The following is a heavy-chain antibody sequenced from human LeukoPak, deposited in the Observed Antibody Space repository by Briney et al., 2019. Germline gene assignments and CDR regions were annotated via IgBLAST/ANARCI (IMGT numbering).Heavy chain of an antibody. Sequence: PGGSLRLSCEASGFTFNTYSMNWARQAPGKGLEWVSSIDSSGGYMFYADSVKGRFTISRDNAKNSLYLQMNSLRAEDTALYYCAKEGPNSGWYGGVGLLAGDYFDYWGQGTLVTVSS. D-gene: IGHD6-19*01. V-gene: IGHV3-21*04. CDR1: GFTFNTYS. CDR3: AKEGPNSGWYGGVGLLAGDYFDY. CDR2: IDSSGGYM. J-gene: IGHJ4*02.